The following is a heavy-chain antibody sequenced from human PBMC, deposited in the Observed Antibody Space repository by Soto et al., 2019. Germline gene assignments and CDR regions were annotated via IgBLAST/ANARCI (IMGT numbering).Heavy chain of an antibody. V-gene: IGHV4-39*01. CDR2: IYYSGST. CDR1: GGSISSYY. CDR3: ARLAGVVAASHWYFDL. Sequence: SETLSLTCTVSGGSISSYYWGWIRQPPGKGLEWIGSIYYSGSTYYNPSLKSRVTISVDTSKNQFSLKLSSVTAADTAVYYCARLAGVVAASHWYFDLWGRGTLVTVSS. J-gene: IGHJ2*01. D-gene: IGHD2-15*01.